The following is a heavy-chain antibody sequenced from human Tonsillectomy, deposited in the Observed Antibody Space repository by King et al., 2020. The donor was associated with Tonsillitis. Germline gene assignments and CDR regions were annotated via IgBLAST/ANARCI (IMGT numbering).Heavy chain of an antibody. D-gene: IGHD4-17*01. J-gene: IGHJ4*02. CDR2: IWYDGSNK. CDR3: ARAPYTTTGYFDY. V-gene: IGHV3-33*08. Sequence: VQLVESGGGVVQPGRSLRLSCAASGFTFSSYGMHWVRQAPGKGLEWVAVIWYDGSNKYYADSVKGRFTISRDNSKNTLYLQMNSLRAEDTAVYYCARAPYTTTGYFDYWGQGTLVTVSS. CDR1: GFTFSSYG.